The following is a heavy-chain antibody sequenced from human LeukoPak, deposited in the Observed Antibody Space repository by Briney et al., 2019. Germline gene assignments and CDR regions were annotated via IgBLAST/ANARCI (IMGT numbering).Heavy chain of an antibody. CDR1: GGSFTTYY. Sequence: SETLSLTCAVHGGSFTTYYWSWIRQPPGKGLEWIGEVNHSGNTYHNPSLESRVSMSVDTSKNQFSLRLSSVTAADTAVYYCASKGPMVRPMGVWGTGTTVTVSS. J-gene: IGHJ6*03. D-gene: IGHD3-10*01. CDR2: VNHSGNT. V-gene: IGHV4-34*01. CDR3: ASKGPMVRPMGV.